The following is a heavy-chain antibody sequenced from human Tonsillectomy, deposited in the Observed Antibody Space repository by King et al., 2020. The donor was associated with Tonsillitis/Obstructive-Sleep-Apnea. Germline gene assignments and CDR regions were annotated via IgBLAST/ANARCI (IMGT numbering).Heavy chain of an antibody. CDR3: ARDYYDSSGYYHGYFQH. V-gene: IGHV1-18*01. CDR1: GYTFTSHD. CDR2: SRPNNGDT. D-gene: IGHD3-22*01. Sequence: QLVQSGAEVKKPGASVKVSCKASGYTFTSHDITWVRQAPGQGLEWMGWSRPNNGDTNYAQKLQGRVTMTSDTSTSTAYMELRSLRSDETAVYYCARDYYDSSGYYHGYFQHWGQGTLVTVSS. J-gene: IGHJ1*01.